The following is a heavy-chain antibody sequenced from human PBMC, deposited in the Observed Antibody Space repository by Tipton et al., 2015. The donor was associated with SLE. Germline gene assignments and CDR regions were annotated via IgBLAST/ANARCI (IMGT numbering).Heavy chain of an antibody. CDR3: ARGHYFGSGYPGYFGY. D-gene: IGHD3-10*01. J-gene: IGHJ4*02. CDR1: GGSISSTAYY. CDR2: VRYTVNT. V-gene: IGHV4-39*07. Sequence: TLSLTCTVSGGSISSTAYYWGWIRQPPGKGLEWIGSVRYTVNTYYNPSLNSRVAISLDTSNNQFSLKLSSLTAADTAVYYCARGHYFGSGYPGYFGYWGQGALVSVSS.